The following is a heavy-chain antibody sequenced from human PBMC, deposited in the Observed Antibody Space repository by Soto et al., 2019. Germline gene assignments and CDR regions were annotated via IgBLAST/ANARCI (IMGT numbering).Heavy chain of an antibody. CDR1: GGSVSGGSYY. Sequence: SETLSLTCTVSGGSVSGGSYYWTWIRQPPGKGLEWVGYIYYSGSTTYSPSLKSRVTISIDTSKNQFSLKLTSATAADTAIYYCARDIRGYSRAFDYWGQGALVTVSS. J-gene: IGHJ4*02. CDR3: ARDIRGYSRAFDY. CDR2: IYYSGST. D-gene: IGHD5-18*01. V-gene: IGHV4-61*01.